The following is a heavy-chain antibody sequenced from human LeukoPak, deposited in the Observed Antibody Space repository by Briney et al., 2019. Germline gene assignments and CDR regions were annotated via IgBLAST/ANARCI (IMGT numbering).Heavy chain of an antibody. CDR3: ASQTDSGYDSGERANWFDP. V-gene: IGHV3-21*01. CDR2: ISSSSSYI. D-gene: IGHD5-12*01. Sequence: GGSLRLSCAASGFTFSSYSMNWVRQAPGKGLEWVSSISSSSSYIYYADSVKGRFTISRDNAKNSLYLQMNSLRAEDTAVYYCASQTDSGYDSGERANWFDPWGQGTLVTVSS. J-gene: IGHJ5*02. CDR1: GFTFSSYS.